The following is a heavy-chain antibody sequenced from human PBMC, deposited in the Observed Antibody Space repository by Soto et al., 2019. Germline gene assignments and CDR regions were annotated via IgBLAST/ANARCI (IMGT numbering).Heavy chain of an antibody. CDR1: GGSFSGYY. V-gene: IGHV4-34*01. CDR2: INHSGST. CDR3: ARGGRYSSKRSFAY. Sequence: QVQLQQWGAGLLKPSETLSLTCAVYGGSFSGYYWSWIRQPPGKGLEWIGEINHSGSTNYNPSLKSRVTISVDMSKNQFSLKLSSVTAADTAVYYCARGGRYSSKRSFAYWGQGTLVTVSS. D-gene: IGHD6-13*01. J-gene: IGHJ4*02.